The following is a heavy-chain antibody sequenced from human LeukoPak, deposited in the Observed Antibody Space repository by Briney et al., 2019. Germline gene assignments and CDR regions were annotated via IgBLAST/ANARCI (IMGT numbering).Heavy chain of an antibody. V-gene: IGHV4-39*07. J-gene: IGHJ4*02. Sequence: SETLSLTCTVSGGSISSSSYYWGWIRQPPGKGLEWIGSIYYSGSTYYNPSLKSRVTISVDTSKNQFSLKLSSVTAADTAVYYCARHDIAAAEFWGQGTLVTVSS. CDR2: IYYSGST. CDR3: ARHDIAAAEF. D-gene: IGHD6-13*01. CDR1: GGSISSSSYY.